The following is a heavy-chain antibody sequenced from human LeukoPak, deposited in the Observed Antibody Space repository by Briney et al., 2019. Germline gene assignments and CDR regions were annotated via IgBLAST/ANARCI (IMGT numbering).Heavy chain of an antibody. J-gene: IGHJ3*02. CDR3: ARDASPGYSGAWLDAFDT. D-gene: IGHD5-12*01. V-gene: IGHV3-7*01. CDR2: IKRDGSGV. CDR1: GFTFNNYW. Sequence: PGGSLRLSCAAAGFTFNNYWMTWVRQAPGQGLEWVANIKRDGSGVNYVDSVRGRFTISRDNAKNSPYLQMNSLRAEDTAVYYCARDASPGYSGAWLDAFDTWGQGTMVTVSS.